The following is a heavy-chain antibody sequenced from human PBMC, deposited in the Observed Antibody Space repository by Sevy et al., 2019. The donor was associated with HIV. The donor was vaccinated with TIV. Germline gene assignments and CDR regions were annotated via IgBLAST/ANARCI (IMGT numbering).Heavy chain of an antibody. J-gene: IGHJ6*02. V-gene: IGHV1-69*13. Sequence: ASVKVSCKASGGTFSSYAISWVRQAPGQGLEWMGGIIPIFGTANYAQKFQGRVTITADESTSTAYMGLGSLRSEDTAVYYCARGGGSYYVPYYYYGMDVWGQGTTVTVSS. CDR1: GGTFSSYA. D-gene: IGHD1-26*01. CDR3: ARGGGSYYVPYYYYGMDV. CDR2: IIPIFGTA.